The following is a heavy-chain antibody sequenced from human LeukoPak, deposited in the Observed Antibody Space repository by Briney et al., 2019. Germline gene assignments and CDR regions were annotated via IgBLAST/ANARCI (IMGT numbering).Heavy chain of an antibody. Sequence: TGGSLRLSCAASGFTVSSNYMSWVRQAPGKGLEWVSYISSSGSTIYYADSVKGRFTISRDNAKNSLYLQMNSLRAEDTAVYYCARSITFGGVYYYGMDVWGQGTTVTVSS. J-gene: IGHJ6*02. CDR2: ISSSGSTI. CDR1: GFTVSSNY. CDR3: ARSITFGGVYYYGMDV. V-gene: IGHV3-11*01. D-gene: IGHD3-16*01.